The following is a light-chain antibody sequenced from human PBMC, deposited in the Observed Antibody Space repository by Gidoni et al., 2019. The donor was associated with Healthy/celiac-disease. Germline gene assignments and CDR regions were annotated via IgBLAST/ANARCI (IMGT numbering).Light chain of an antibody. Sequence: EIVLTQSPGTLSLSPGERATLSCRASQSVSSSYLAWYQQKPGQAPRLLIYGASSRATGIPDRFSGSGSGTDFTLTISRLEPEDFAVYYCQQYGSSPRYTFXQGTKLEIK. CDR3: QQYGSSPRYT. CDR1: QSVSSSY. CDR2: GAS. J-gene: IGKJ2*01. V-gene: IGKV3-20*01.